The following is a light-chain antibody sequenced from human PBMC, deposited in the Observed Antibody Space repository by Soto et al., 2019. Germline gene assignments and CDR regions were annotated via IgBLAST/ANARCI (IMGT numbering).Light chain of an antibody. Sequence: QSVLTQPPSASGTPGQRVTISCSGSSSNIGSNYVYWYQQLPGTAPKLLIHTNNQRPSGVPDRFSGSKSGTSASLAISGLRSEDGADYYCAAWDDSLSGSYVFGTGTKLTVL. J-gene: IGLJ1*01. CDR3: AAWDDSLSGSYV. CDR1: SSNIGSNY. V-gene: IGLV1-47*01. CDR2: TNN.